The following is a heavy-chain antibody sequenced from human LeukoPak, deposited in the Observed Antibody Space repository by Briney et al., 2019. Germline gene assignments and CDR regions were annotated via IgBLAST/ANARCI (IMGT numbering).Heavy chain of an antibody. V-gene: IGHV1-2*02. D-gene: IGHD2-2*01. CDR3: ARVVTPRYCSTPSCYWKGWFDP. CDR2: INPNSGDT. CDR1: GYTFTGYY. Sequence: GASVKVSCKASGYTFTGYYMHWVRQAPGQGLEWMGWINPNSGDTNYAQKFQGRVTMTRDTSISTAYMELSRLRSDDTAVYYCARVVTPRYCSTPSCYWKGWFDPWGQGTLVTVSS. J-gene: IGHJ5*02.